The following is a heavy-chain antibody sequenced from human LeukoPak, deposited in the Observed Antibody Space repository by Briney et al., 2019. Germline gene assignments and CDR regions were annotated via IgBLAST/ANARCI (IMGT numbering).Heavy chain of an antibody. J-gene: IGHJ6*04. CDR1: GDSVSSGTYY. CDR2: IYYSGST. Sequence: PSETLSLTSSVSGDSVSSGTYYWSWIRQPPGKGLEWIAYIYYSGSTNYNPSLKSRVTISIDTSKNQFSLNLSSVTAADTAVYYCARARSDAMDVWGKGTTVTVSS. CDR3: ARARSDAMDV. V-gene: IGHV4-61*01.